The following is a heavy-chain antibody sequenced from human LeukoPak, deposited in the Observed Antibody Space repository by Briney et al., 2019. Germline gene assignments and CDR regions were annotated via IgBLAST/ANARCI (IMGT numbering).Heavy chain of an antibody. CDR2: IYTSGST. D-gene: IGHD2-21*02. CDR3: ARGNCGGDCYNYYYYGMDV. V-gene: IGHV4-61*02. Sequence: SQTLSLTCTVSGGSISGGSYYWSWIRQPAGKGLEWIGRIYTSGSTNYNPSLKSRVTISVDTSKNQFSLKLSSVTAADTAVYYCARGNCGGDCYNYYYYGMDVWGQGTTVTVSS. J-gene: IGHJ6*02. CDR1: GGSISGGSYY.